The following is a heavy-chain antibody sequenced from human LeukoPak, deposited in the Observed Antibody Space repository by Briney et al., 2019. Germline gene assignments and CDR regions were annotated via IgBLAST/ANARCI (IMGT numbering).Heavy chain of an antibody. CDR1: GGSFSSYY. Sequence: SETLSLTCAVYGGSFSSYYWGWIRQPPGKGLEWIGSIHIGGSTYYNPSLKSRVTISVDTSKNQFSLKLSSVTAADTAVYYCARRRASGHYFDYWGQGTLVTVSS. V-gene: IGHV4-39*01. CDR3: ARRRASGHYFDY. J-gene: IGHJ4*02. D-gene: IGHD1-26*01. CDR2: IHIGGST.